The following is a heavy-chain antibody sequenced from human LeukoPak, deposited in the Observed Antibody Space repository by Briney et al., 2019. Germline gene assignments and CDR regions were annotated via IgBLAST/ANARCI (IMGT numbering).Heavy chain of an antibody. CDR1: GGSISSYY. CDR3: ARGQNYYYYYGMDV. V-gene: IGHV4-59*01. J-gene: IGHJ6*02. CDR2: IYYSGST. Sequence: PSETLSLTCTVSGGSISSYYWSWIRQPPGKGLEWIGYIYYSGSTNYNPSLKSRVTISVDASNNQFSLKLSSVTAADTAVYYCARGQNYYYYYGMDVWGQGTTVTVSS.